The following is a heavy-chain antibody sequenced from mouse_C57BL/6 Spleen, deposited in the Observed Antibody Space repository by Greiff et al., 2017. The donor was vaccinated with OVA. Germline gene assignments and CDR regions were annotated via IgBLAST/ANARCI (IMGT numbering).Heavy chain of an antibody. Sequence: QVQLKQSGAELVKPGASVKISCKASGYAFSSYWMNWVKQRPGKGLEWIGQIYPGDGDTNYNGKFKGKATLTADKSSSTAYMQLSSLTSEDSAVYFCARWPYYDYYDAYWGQGTLVTVSA. V-gene: IGHV1-80*01. D-gene: IGHD2-4*01. CDR1: GYAFSSYW. CDR2: IYPGDGDT. J-gene: IGHJ3*01. CDR3: ARWPYYDYYDAY.